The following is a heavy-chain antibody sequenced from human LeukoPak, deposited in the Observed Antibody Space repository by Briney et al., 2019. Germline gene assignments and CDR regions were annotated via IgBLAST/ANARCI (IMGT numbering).Heavy chain of an antibody. Sequence: SETLSLTCAVSGGSISSSNWWSWVRQPPGKGLEWIGEIYHSGSTNYNPSLKSRVTISVDKSKNQFSLKLSSVTAADTAVYYCARGRSAVAGIYDYWGQGTLVTVSS. CDR2: IYHSGST. D-gene: IGHD6-19*01. CDR1: GGSISSSNW. J-gene: IGHJ4*02. CDR3: ARGRSAVAGIYDY. V-gene: IGHV4-4*02.